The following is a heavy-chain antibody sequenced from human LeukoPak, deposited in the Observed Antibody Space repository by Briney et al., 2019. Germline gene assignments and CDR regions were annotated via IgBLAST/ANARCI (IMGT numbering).Heavy chain of an antibody. J-gene: IGHJ4*02. CDR2: MNPNSGNT. CDR1: GYTFTSYG. CDR3: ARGPYDYDSSGYLFDY. D-gene: IGHD3-22*01. V-gene: IGHV1-8*02. Sequence: ASVKVSCKASGYTFTSYGISWVRQATGQGLEWMGWMNPNSGNTGYAQKFQGRVTMTRNTSISTAYMELSSLRSEDTAVYYCARGPYDYDSSGYLFDYWGQGTLVTVSS.